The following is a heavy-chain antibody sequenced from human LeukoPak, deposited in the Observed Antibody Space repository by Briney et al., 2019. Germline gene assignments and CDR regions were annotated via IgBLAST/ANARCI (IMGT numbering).Heavy chain of an antibody. CDR3: ANENYYDSSGYIDY. V-gene: IGHV3-30*18. D-gene: IGHD3-22*01. Sequence: GGSLRLSCAASGFTFSSYGMHWVRQAPGKGLEWVAVISYDGSNDYYADSVKGRFTISRDNSKNTLNLQMNSLRAEDTAVYYCANENYYDSSGYIDYWGQGTLVTVSS. CDR2: ISYDGSND. J-gene: IGHJ4*02. CDR1: GFTFSSYG.